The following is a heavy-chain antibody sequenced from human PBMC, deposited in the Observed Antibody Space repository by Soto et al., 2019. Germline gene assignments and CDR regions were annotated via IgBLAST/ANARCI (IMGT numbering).Heavy chain of an antibody. V-gene: IGHV4-4*02. CDR2: IYRTGST. Sequence: SETLSLTCAVSGGSFTSNNWWIWVRQPPGQGLEWIGEIYRTGSTNYSPSLKSRVTISLDKSENQFSLKVTSLTAADTAVYYCASRDPGTSVDYWGQGTLVTVSS. CDR3: ASRDPGTSVDY. J-gene: IGHJ4*02. CDR1: GGSFTSNNW. D-gene: IGHD1-7*01.